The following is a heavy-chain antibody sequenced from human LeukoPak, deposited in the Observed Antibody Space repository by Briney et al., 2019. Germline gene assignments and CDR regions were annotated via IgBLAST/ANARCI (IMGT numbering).Heavy chain of an antibody. CDR2: IYYSGST. Sequence: SETLSLTCTVSGGSISSYYWSWIRQPPGKGLEWVGYIYYSGSTNYNPSLKSRVTISVDTSKNQFSLKLSSVTAADTAVYYCARSTYSSGWYNYWGQGTLVTVSS. J-gene: IGHJ4*02. CDR3: ARSTYSSGWYNY. CDR1: GGSISSYY. V-gene: IGHV4-59*01. D-gene: IGHD6-19*01.